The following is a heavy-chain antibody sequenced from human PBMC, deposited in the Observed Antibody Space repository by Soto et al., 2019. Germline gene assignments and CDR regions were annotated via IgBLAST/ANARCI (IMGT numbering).Heavy chain of an antibody. CDR1: GFLFSRFG. D-gene: IGHD1-1*01. V-gene: IGHV3-33*01. CDR3: ARDDEYDDNGLEY. CDR2: IVNHGGRK. J-gene: IGHJ4*02. Sequence: QVQLVESGGGVVQPGTSLRLSCAASGFLFSRFGMHWVRQAPGKGLEWVAVIVNHGGRKDYADSVRGRFTISRDNCRKTLFLEMSSLRVGDTAIYSCARDDEYDDNGLEYWGQGTVVTVSS.